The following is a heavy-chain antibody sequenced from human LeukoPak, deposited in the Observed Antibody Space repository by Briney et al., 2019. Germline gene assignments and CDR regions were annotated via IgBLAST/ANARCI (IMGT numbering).Heavy chain of an antibody. CDR2: IYGGGTT. Sequence: GGSLRLACAASDFSVSGKYMSWVRQAPGKGLEWVSVIYGGGTTYYADSVKGRFTISRDNSKNTLYLQMNSLRAEDTAVYYCARDRRNWQSIAAAGEVDYWGQGTLVTVSS. CDR1: DFSVSGKY. CDR3: ARDRRNWQSIAAAGEVDY. V-gene: IGHV3-66*01. J-gene: IGHJ4*02. D-gene: IGHD6-13*01.